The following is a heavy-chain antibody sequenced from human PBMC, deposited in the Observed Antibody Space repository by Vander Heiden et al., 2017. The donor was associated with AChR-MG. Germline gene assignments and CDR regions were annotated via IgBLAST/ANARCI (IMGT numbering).Heavy chain of an antibody. Sequence: QVQVADSGGGVVPLARFLRPPCSASVFSFRTYGMHWVRQAPGKGLEWVAVIHYDGSNIYYADSVKGRFTISRDNSKNTLYLQMNSLRAEDTAVYYCARSWSSGWYYFDYWGQGTLVTVSS. CDR3: ARSWSSGWYYFDY. J-gene: IGHJ4*02. CDR1: VFSFRTYG. D-gene: IGHD6-19*01. V-gene: IGHV3-33*01. CDR2: IHYDGSNI.